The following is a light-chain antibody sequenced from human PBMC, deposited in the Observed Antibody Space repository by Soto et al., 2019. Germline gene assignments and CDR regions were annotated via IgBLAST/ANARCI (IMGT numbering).Light chain of an antibody. CDR2: GAS. Sequence: EIVLTQSPATLSLSPGERATLSCRASQSVSSSYLAWYQQKPGQAPRLLIYGASSRATGIPDKFSGSGSGTDFTLTISRLEPEDFAVYYCQQYGSSRVFGQGTKVDIK. CDR1: QSVSSSY. CDR3: QQYGSSRV. J-gene: IGKJ1*01. V-gene: IGKV3-20*01.